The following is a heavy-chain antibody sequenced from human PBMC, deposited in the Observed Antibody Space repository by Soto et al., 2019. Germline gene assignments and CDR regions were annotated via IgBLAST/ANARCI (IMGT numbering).Heavy chain of an antibody. D-gene: IGHD6-13*01. J-gene: IGHJ5*02. V-gene: IGHV1-69*06. CDR1: GGTFSSYA. Sequence: SVKVSCKASGGTFSSYAISWVRQAPGQGLEWMGGIIPIFVTAKYAQKFQGRVTITADKSTSTTYMELSSLRSEDTAVYYCASYLWGHSTAGTLNGFDPWGQGTLVTVSS. CDR2: IIPIFVTA. CDR3: ASYLWGHSTAGTLNGFDP.